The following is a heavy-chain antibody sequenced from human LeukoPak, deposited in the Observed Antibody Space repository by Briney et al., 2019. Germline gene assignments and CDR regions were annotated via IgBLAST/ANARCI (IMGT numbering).Heavy chain of an antibody. CDR3: ARDSVDIVVVLAAFSY. CDR1: GFTFSSYS. Sequence: GGSLRLSCAASGFTFSSYSMNWVRQAPGKGLEWVSSISSSSSYIYYADSVKGRFTISRDNAKNSLYLQMNSLRAEDTAVYYCARDSVDIVVVLAAFSYWGQGTLVTVSS. V-gene: IGHV3-21*01. CDR2: ISSSSSYI. J-gene: IGHJ4*02. D-gene: IGHD2-2*03.